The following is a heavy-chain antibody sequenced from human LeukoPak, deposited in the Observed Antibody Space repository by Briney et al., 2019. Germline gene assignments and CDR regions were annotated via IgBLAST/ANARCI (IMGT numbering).Heavy chain of an antibody. CDR2: ISSSSSYI. J-gene: IGHJ6*02. D-gene: IGHD3-3*01. CDR1: GFTFSSYS. V-gene: IGHV3-21*01. CDR3: ARVQKPKIFGVIHGMDV. Sequence: GGSLRLSCAASGFTFSSYSMNWVRQAPGKGLEWVSSISSSSSYIYYADSVKGRFTISRDNAKNSLYLQMNSLRAEDTAVYYCARVQKPKIFGVIHGMDVWGQGTTVTVSS.